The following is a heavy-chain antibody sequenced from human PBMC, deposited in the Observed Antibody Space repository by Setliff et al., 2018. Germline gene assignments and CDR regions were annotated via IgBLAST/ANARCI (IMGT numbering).Heavy chain of an antibody. D-gene: IGHD4-17*01. J-gene: IGHJ4*02. CDR3: AGSTVTQVDY. CDR2: IYYSGST. CDR1: GGSIRSYY. V-gene: IGHV4-59*08. Sequence: PSETLSLTCTVSGGSIRSYYWNWIRQPPGKGLEWSGYIYYSGSTNYNPSLKSRVTISVDTSKNHFSLKLGSVTAADTAVYYCAGSTVTQVDYWGQGTLVTVSS.